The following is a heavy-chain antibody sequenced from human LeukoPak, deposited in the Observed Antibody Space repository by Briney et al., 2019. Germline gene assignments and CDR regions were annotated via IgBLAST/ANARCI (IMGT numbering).Heavy chain of an antibody. Sequence: GSLRLSCAASGFTFSSYWMHWVRQAPGMGLVWVSRISGDGSTTSYADSVKGRFTISRDNAKNTLYLQMNSLRAEDTAVYYCAKGKGVATAGAFDIWGQGTMVTVSS. CDR2: ISGDGSTT. V-gene: IGHV3-74*01. D-gene: IGHD5-12*01. CDR1: GFTFSSYW. CDR3: AKGKGVATAGAFDI. J-gene: IGHJ3*02.